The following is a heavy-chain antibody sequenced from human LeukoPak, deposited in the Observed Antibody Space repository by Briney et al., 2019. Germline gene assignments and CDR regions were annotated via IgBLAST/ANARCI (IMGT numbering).Heavy chain of an antibody. D-gene: IGHD3-22*01. Sequence: GGSLRLSCAASGFTFSSYWMSWVRQAPGKGLEWVANIKQDGSEKYYVDSVKGRFTISRDNSRNTLYLQMNSLRAEDTAVYYCAKDAASWLLLLAPGNWFDPWGQGTLVTVSS. CDR3: AKDAASWLLLLAPGNWFDP. CDR2: IKQDGSEK. V-gene: IGHV3-7*03. CDR1: GFTFSSYW. J-gene: IGHJ5*02.